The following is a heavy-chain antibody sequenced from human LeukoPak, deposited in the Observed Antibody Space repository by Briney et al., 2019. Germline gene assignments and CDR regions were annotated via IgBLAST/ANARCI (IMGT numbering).Heavy chain of an antibody. V-gene: IGHV4-34*01. D-gene: IGHD1-1*01. Sequence: SETLSLTCAVYGGSFSAYYWSWIRQSPGKGLEWTAEINHRGDTNYNPSVMSRVSISVDTSKNQFSLKVTSLTAADTAVYYCARGPTISETGYFDYWGQGTLVTVSS. CDR3: ARGPTISETGYFDY. CDR2: INHRGDT. CDR1: GGSFSAYY. J-gene: IGHJ4*03.